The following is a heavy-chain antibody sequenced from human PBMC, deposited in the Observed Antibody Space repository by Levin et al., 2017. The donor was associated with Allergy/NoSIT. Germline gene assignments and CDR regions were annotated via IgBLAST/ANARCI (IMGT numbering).Heavy chain of an antibody. CDR1: GFTFSSYA. CDR3: ARDIVCSGGSGYGLNY. D-gene: IGHD2-15*01. V-gene: IGHV3-30*04. CDR2: ISYDGSNK. Sequence: GGSLRLSCAASGFTFSSYAMHWVRQAPGKGLEWVAVISYDGSNKYYADSVKGRFTISRDNSKNTLYLQMNSLRAEDTAVYYCARDIVCSGGSGYGLNYWGQGTLVTVSS. J-gene: IGHJ4*02.